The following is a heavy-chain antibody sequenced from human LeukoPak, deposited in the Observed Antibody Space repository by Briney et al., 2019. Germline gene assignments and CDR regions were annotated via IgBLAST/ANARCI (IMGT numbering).Heavy chain of an antibody. CDR2: IIPILGIA. CDR3: ARDQTRNWFDP. J-gene: IGHJ5*02. V-gene: IGHV1-69*04. Sequence: SVKVSCKASGGTFSSYAISWVRQAPGQGLEWMGRIIPILGIANYAQKFQGRVTITADKSTSTAYMELSSLRSEDTAVYYCARDQTRNWFDPWGQGTLVTVSS. D-gene: IGHD2-2*01. CDR1: GGTFSSYA.